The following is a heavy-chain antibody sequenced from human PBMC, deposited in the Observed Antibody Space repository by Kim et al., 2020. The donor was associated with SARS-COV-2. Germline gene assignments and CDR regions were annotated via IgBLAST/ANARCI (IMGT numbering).Heavy chain of an antibody. CDR1: GFTFGDYA. D-gene: IGHD1-26*01. V-gene: IGHV3-9*01. CDR3: AKETGGSYPKHFDY. J-gene: IGHJ4*02. CDR2: ISWNSGSI. Sequence: GGSLRLSCAASGFTFGDYAMHWVRQAPGKGLEWVSGISWNSGSIGYADSVKGRFTISRDNAKNSLYLQMNSLRAEDTALYYCAKETGGSYPKHFDYWGQGTLVTVSS.